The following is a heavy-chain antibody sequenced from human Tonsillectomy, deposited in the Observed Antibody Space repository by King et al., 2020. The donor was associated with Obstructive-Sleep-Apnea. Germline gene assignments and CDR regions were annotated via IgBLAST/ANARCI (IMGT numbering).Heavy chain of an antibody. Sequence: QLVQSGAEVKKPGASVKVSCKASGYTFTSYAMHWVRQAPGQRLEWMGWINAGNGNTKYSQKFQGRVTITRDTSASTAYMELSSLRSEDTAVYYCASVRVVPAAIWYYFDYWGQGTLVTVSS. CDR3: ASVRVVPAAIWYYFDY. V-gene: IGHV1-3*01. CDR2: INAGNGNT. D-gene: IGHD2-2*01. J-gene: IGHJ4*02. CDR1: GYTFTSYA.